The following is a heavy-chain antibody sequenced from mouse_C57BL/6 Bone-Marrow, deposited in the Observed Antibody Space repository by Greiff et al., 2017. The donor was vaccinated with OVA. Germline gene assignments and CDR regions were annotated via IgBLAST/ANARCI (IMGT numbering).Heavy chain of an antibody. D-gene: IGHD1-1*01. J-gene: IGHJ4*01. V-gene: IGHV1-50*01. CDR1: GYTFTSYW. CDR2: IDPSDSYT. Sequence: QVQLQQPGTELVKPGASVKLSCKASGYTFTSYWMQWVKQRPGQGLEWIGEIDPSDSYTNYNQKFKGKATLTVDTSSSTAYMQLSSLTSEDSAVYYCARYYGSSYSYYAMDYWGQGTSVTVSS. CDR3: ARYYGSSYSYYAMDY.